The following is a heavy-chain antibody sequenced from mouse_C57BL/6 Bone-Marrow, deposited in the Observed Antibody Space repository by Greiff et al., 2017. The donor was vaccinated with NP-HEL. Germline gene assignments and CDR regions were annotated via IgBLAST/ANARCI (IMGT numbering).Heavy chain of an antibody. CDR1: GYAFTNYL. D-gene: IGHD2-4*01. CDR3: AREGRLRPGGFAY. Sequence: VKLQQSGAELVRPGTSVKVSCKASGYAFTNYLIEWVKQRPGPGLEWIGVINPGSGGTNYNEKFKGKATLTADKSSSTAYMQLSSLTSEDSAVYFYAREGRLRPGGFAYWGQGTLVTVSA. V-gene: IGHV1-54*01. CDR2: INPGSGGT. J-gene: IGHJ3*01.